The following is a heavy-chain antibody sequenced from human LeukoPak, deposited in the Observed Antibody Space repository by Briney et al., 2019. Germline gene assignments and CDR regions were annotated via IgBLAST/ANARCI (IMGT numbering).Heavy chain of an antibody. CDR2: ISPSGGST. J-gene: IGHJ4*02. Sequence: ASVKVSCKAFGYTFTSNYMHWVRQAPGQGPEWMGVISPSGGSTTYAQKFQGRVTMTRDTSISTAYMELSRLRSDDTAVYYCASFRADHDYWGQGTLVTVSS. CDR1: GYTFTSNY. D-gene: IGHD3-10*01. V-gene: IGHV1-2*02. CDR3: ASFRADHDY.